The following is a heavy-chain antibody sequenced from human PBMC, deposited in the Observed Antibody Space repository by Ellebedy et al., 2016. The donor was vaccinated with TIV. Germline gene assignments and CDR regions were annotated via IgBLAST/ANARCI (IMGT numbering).Heavy chain of an antibody. D-gene: IGHD3-10*01. Sequence: ASVKVSCKASGYTFSSYDMHWVRQAPGQGLEWMGWISPDSGGTKYAQKFEGRATMTRDTSINTAYMELSRLRSDDTAVYYCARVRGSIVLDYWGQGTVVTVSS. J-gene: IGHJ4*02. V-gene: IGHV1-2*02. CDR3: ARVRGSIVLDY. CDR2: ISPDSGGT. CDR1: GYTFSSYD.